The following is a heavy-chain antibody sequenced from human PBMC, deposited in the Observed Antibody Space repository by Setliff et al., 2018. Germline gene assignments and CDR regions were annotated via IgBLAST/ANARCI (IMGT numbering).Heavy chain of an antibody. V-gene: IGHV1-3*01. CDR1: GGTFSSYA. CDR3: ARKRDYNFWSGYYREFYFDY. Sequence: GASVKVSCKASGGTFSSYAISWVRQAPGQRLEWMGWINAGNGNTKYSQKFQGRVTITRDTSASTAYMELSSLRSEDTAVYYCARKRDYNFWSGYYREFYFDYWGQGTLVTVSS. CDR2: INAGNGNT. D-gene: IGHD3-3*01. J-gene: IGHJ4*02.